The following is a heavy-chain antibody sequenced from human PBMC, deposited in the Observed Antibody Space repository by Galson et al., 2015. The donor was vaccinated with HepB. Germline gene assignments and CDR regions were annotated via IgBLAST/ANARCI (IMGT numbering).Heavy chain of an antibody. CDR3: ARAFYGSGSYADY. CDR2: IKQDGFEK. V-gene: IGHV3-7*03. J-gene: IGHJ4*02. D-gene: IGHD3-10*01. CDR1: GFTFSSYW. Sequence: SLRLSCAASGFTFSSYWMSWVRQSPGKGLEWVANIKQDGFEKYYVDSVKGRFTISRDNAKNSLYLQMNSLRAEDTAVYFCARAFYGSGSYADYWGQVTLVTVSS.